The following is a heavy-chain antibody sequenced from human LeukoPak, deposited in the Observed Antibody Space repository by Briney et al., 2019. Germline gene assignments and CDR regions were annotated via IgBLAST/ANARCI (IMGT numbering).Heavy chain of an antibody. Sequence: GGSLRLSCAASGFIFSNYAMHWVRQAPGKGLEWVAVTSYDGSNKYFADSVKGRFTISRDNSKNTMYLQINSLRAEDTAVYYCARGAIIPAARGDWFDPWGQGILVTVSS. J-gene: IGHJ5*02. V-gene: IGHV3-30-3*01. CDR2: TSYDGSNK. CDR3: ARGAIIPAARGDWFDP. D-gene: IGHD2-2*01. CDR1: GFIFSNYA.